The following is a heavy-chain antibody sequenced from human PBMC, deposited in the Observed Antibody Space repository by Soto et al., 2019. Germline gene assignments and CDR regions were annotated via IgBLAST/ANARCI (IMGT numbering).Heavy chain of an antibody. Sequence: NPSQTVSRTCAVSGGSIISGCYYWSWIRQHPGKVLEWIVYIDYSGSTYYKPSLQSRVTISVDTSKNQFSLNMSSVTSADTAVYYCARDWLSWFEPWGKGTLVTV. D-gene: IGHD5-12*01. CDR1: GGSIISGCYY. CDR2: IDYSGST. J-gene: IGHJ5*02. CDR3: ARDWLSWFEP. V-gene: IGHV4-31*11.